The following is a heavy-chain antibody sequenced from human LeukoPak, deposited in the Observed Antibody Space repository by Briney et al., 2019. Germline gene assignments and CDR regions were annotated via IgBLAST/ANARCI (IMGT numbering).Heavy chain of an antibody. Sequence: GGSLRLSCAASGFTFSSYGMHWVRQAPGKGLEWVAVISYDGSNKYYADSVKGRFTISRDNSKNTLYRQMNSLRAEDTAVYYCAKDRRVLRYFDWFFYMDVWGKGTTVTVSS. J-gene: IGHJ6*03. CDR2: ISYDGSNK. CDR1: GFTFSSYG. CDR3: AKDRRVLRYFDWFFYMDV. V-gene: IGHV3-30*18. D-gene: IGHD3-9*01.